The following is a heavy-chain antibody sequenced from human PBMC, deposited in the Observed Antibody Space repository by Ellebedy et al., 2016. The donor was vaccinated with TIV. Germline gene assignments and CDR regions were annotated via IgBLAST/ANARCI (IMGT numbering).Heavy chain of an antibody. CDR1: GGSISSYY. D-gene: IGHD3-22*01. J-gene: IGHJ4*02. V-gene: IGHV4-59*12. CDR3: ARASRNYYTSFFDI. Sequence: MPSETLSLTCTVSGGSISSYYWSWIRQPPGKGLEWIGYSYYSGNINYNPSLKNRVSISVDTYRNRLSLRLSSVTAADSAVYYCARASRNYYTSFFDIWGQGSLVTVSS. CDR2: SYYSGNI.